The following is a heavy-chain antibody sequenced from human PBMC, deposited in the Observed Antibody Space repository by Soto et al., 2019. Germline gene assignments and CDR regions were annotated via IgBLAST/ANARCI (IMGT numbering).Heavy chain of an antibody. V-gene: IGHV5-10-1*01. CDR1: GYSFTSYW. CDR3: AIDSDYDFWSGYFLLGAFDI. Sequence: GESLKISCNGSGYSFTSYWISWVRQMPGKGLEWMGRIDPSDSYTNYSPSFQGHVTISADKSISTAYLQWSSLKASDTAMYYCAIDSDYDFWSGYFLLGAFDIWGQGTMVTVSS. CDR2: IDPSDSYT. D-gene: IGHD3-3*01. J-gene: IGHJ3*02.